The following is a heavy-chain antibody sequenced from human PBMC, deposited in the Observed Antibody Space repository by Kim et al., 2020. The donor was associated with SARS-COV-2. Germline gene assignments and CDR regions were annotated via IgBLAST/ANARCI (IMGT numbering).Heavy chain of an antibody. D-gene: IGHD3-3*01. V-gene: IGHV3-30*18. CDR1: GFTFSNHG. J-gene: IGHJ4*02. CDR3: GKEIGSGLPLEA. CDR2: VGHDGSLQ. Sequence: GGSLRLSCAASGFTFSNHGMHWVRQAPGKGLDWVAVVGHDGSLQFYADSAKGRFTISRDNSRNTLYLHMSSLRVDDTDVYYCGKEIGSGLPLEAWGQGTL.